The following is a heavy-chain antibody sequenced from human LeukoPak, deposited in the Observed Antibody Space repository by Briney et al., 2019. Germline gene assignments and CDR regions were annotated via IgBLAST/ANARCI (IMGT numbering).Heavy chain of an antibody. Sequence: PSETLSLTCTVSGGSVSSGSYYWSWIRQPPGKGLEWIGYIYYSGSTNYNPSLKSRVTISVDTSKNQFSLKLSSVTAADTAVYYCARWWSDSYGPRYFDLWGRGTLVTASS. CDR3: ARWWSDSYGPRYFDL. CDR2: IYYSGST. D-gene: IGHD5-18*01. CDR1: GGSVSSGSYY. V-gene: IGHV4-61*01. J-gene: IGHJ2*01.